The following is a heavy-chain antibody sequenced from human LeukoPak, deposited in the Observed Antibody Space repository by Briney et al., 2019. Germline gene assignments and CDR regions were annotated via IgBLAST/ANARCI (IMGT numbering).Heavy chain of an antibody. CDR1: GDSVSSNSAA. CDR2: TYYRSKWYN. Sequence: SQTLSLTCAISGDSVSSNSAAWNWIRQSPSRGLEWLGRTYYRSKWYNDYAVSVRSRITFKADTSKSQFSLQLNSVTPEDTAVYYCARGQQTAPFPFDYWGQGTLVTVSS. CDR3: ARGQQTAPFPFDY. V-gene: IGHV6-1*01. D-gene: IGHD1/OR15-1a*01. J-gene: IGHJ4*02.